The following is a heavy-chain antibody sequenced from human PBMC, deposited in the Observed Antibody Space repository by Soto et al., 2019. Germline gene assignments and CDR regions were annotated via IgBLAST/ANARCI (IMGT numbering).Heavy chain of an antibody. CDR1: GFTFSSYG. D-gene: IGHD4-4*01. V-gene: IGHV3-30*18. Sequence: GGSVRLSCAASGFTFSSYGMHWVRQAPGKGLEWVAVISYDGSNKYYADSVKGRFTISRDNSKNTLYLQMNSLRAEDTAVYYCAKERDDYSNSDGMDVWGQGGTVTVSS. J-gene: IGHJ6*02. CDR3: AKERDDYSNSDGMDV. CDR2: ISYDGSNK.